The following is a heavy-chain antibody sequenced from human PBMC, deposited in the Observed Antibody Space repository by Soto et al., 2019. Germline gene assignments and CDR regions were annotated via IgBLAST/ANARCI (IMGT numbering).Heavy chain of an antibody. CDR2: IHRDEIEK. Sequence: WWSLRLSCSASTFPFSTYWMTWVRQAPGKGLEWVANIHRDEIEKYYMDSVKGRFTISRDNAKNSLYLQMSSLRSEDTAVYYCARGGTIFSSSSQLQYYYYGMDVWGQGTTVTVSS. CDR3: ARGGTIFSSSSQLQYYYYGMDV. V-gene: IGHV3-7*03. CDR1: TFPFSTYW. D-gene: IGHD6-6*01. J-gene: IGHJ6*02.